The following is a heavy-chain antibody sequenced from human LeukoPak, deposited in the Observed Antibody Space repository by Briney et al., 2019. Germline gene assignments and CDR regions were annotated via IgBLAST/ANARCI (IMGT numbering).Heavy chain of an antibody. CDR1: GYSFSSGYY. J-gene: IGHJ3*02. V-gene: IGHV4-38-2*01. CDR3: ARHLGEVLVPAADDAFDI. D-gene: IGHD2-2*01. Sequence: SETLSLTCAVSGYSFSSGYYWGWIRQPPGKGLEWIGSIYHSGSTYYTPSLKSRVTISRDTSKNKFYLKLDTLSAPDTAGYYCARHLGEVLVPAADDAFDIWGEGAMVTVSS. CDR2: IYHSGST.